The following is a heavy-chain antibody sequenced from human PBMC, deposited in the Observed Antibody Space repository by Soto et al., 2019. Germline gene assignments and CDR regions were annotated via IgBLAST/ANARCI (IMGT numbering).Heavy chain of an antibody. Sequence: GGSLRLSCAASGFTFSSYAMSWVRQAPGKGLEWVSAISGSGGSTYYADSVKGRFTISRDNSKNTLYLQMNSLRAEDTAVYYCAIVASGWALQSGYCSSTSCYRDYYYYMDVWGKGTTVTVSS. CDR3: AIVASGWALQSGYCSSTSCYRDYYYYMDV. J-gene: IGHJ6*03. D-gene: IGHD2-2*01. V-gene: IGHV3-23*01. CDR2: ISGSGGST. CDR1: GFTFSSYA.